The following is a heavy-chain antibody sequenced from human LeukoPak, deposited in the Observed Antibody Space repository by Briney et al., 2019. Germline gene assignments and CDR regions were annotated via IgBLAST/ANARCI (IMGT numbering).Heavy chain of an antibody. CDR1: GGSISTYY. D-gene: IGHD3-22*01. J-gene: IGHJ3*02. CDR2: IYYTGST. CDR3: ARGGNVRYYYDSSGYSNDAFDI. V-gene: IGHV4-59*12. Sequence: SETLSLTCTLSGGSISTYYWSWVRQPPGKGLEWIGYIYYTGSTDYNPSLKSRVTMSVDTSKNQFSLKLSSVTAADTAVYYCARGGNVRYYYDSSGYSNDAFDIWGQGTMVTVSS.